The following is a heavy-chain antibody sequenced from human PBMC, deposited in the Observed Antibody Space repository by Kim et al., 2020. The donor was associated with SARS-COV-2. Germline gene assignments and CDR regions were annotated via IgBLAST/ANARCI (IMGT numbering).Heavy chain of an antibody. Sequence: SVKVSCKASGGTFSSYAISWVRQAPGQGLEWMGGIIPIFGTANYAQKFQGRVTITADESTSTAYMELSSLRSEDTAVYYCARDLIVVVPAAISGWFDPWGQGTLVTVSS. CDR2: IIPIFGTA. CDR1: GGTFSSYA. D-gene: IGHD2-2*02. J-gene: IGHJ5*02. CDR3: ARDLIVVVPAAISGWFDP. V-gene: IGHV1-69*13.